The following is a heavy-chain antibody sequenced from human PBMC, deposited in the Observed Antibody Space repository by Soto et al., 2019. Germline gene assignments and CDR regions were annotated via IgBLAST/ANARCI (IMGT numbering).Heavy chain of an antibody. CDR2: IYYSGST. CDR3: ARGLGIVVEVQNYGMDV. CDR1: GGSISSSSYY. J-gene: IGHJ6*02. Sequence: ASETLSLTCTVSGGSISSSSYYWGWIRQPPGKGLEWIGSIYYSGSTYYNPSLKSRVTISVDTSKNQFSLKLSSVTAADTAVYYCARGLGIVVEVQNYGMDVWGQGTTVTVSS. D-gene: IGHD2-21*01. V-gene: IGHV4-39*07.